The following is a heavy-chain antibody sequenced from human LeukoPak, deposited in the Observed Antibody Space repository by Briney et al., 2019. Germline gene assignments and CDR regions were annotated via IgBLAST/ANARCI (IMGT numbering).Heavy chain of an antibody. D-gene: IGHD1-26*01. V-gene: IGHV3-23*01. CDR2: INGSGGST. J-gene: IGHJ4*02. CDR1: GFTFSSYA. Sequence: GGSLRLSCAASGFTFSSYAMSWVRQAPGKGLVWVSDINGSGGSTYYADSVKGRFTISRDNSKNTLYLQMNSLRAEDTAVYYCAKVRIDSGSYYFDYWGQGTLVTVSS. CDR3: AKVRIDSGSYYFDY.